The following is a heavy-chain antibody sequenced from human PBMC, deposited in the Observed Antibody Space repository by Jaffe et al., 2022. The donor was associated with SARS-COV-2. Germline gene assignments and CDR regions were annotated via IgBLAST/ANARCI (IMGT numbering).Heavy chain of an antibody. CDR3: TTAGIITIFGVVTHA. Sequence: EVQLVESGGGLVKPGGSLRLSCAASGFTFSNAWMSWVRQTPGKGLEWVGRIKSKTAGGTTDYAAPVKGRFTISRDDSKNTLYLQMNSLKTEDTAVYYCTTAGIITIFGVVTHAWGQGTLVTVSS. D-gene: IGHD3-3*01. CDR2: IKSKTAGGTT. CDR1: GFTFSNAW. V-gene: IGHV3-15*01. J-gene: IGHJ5*02.